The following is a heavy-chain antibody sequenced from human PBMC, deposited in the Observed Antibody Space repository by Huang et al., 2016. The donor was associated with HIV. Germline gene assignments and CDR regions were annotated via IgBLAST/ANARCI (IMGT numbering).Heavy chain of an antibody. CDR3: ATLTGYGNGNYPGY. V-gene: IGHV3-15*01. J-gene: IGHJ4*02. D-gene: IGHD5-18*01. CDR2: IKSQADGATT. Sequence: EVVLVESGGDLVKPGGSLRLSCEGPRITLHKAWMTWVRQAQGKGVEWVGRIKSQADGATTDCAAPVKDRFTISRDDSKNTVYLHMSSLRSEDTGMYYCATLTGYGNGNYPGYWGQGTLVVVSS. CDR1: RITLHKAW.